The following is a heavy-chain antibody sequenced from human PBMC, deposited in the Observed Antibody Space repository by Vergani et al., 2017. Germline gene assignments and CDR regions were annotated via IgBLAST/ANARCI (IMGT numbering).Heavy chain of an antibody. Sequence: EVQLVESGGGLVQPGGSLRVSCAASGFTFSSYSMNWVRQAPGKGLEWVSSISSSSSYIYYADSVKGRFTISRDNAKNSLYLQMNSLRAEDTAVYYCARDEGAAAPKSHFDYWGQGTLVTVSS. CDR2: ISSSSSYI. CDR3: ARDEGAAAPKSHFDY. V-gene: IGHV3-21*01. CDR1: GFTFSSYS. J-gene: IGHJ4*02. D-gene: IGHD6-13*01.